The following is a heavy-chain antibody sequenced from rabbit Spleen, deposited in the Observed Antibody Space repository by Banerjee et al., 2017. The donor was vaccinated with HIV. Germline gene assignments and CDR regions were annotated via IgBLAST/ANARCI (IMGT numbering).Heavy chain of an antibody. CDR2: IETDSSGFT. CDR1: GFSFSSGYD. CDR3: ARDTSSSFSSYGMDL. Sequence: LSCTASGFSFSSGYDMCWVRQAPGKGLEWIACIETDSSGFTYFATWAKGRFTISKTSSTTVTLQMTGLTAADTATYFCARDTSSSFSSYGMDLWGQGTLVTVS. V-gene: IGHV1S40*01. J-gene: IGHJ6*01. D-gene: IGHD1-1*01.